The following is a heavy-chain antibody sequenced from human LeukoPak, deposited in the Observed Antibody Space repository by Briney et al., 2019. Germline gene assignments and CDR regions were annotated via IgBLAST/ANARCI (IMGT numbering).Heavy chain of an antibody. CDR1: GGSINNYY. CDR3: ARGRGLTATDLTWTPNWFES. J-gene: IGHJ5*01. Sequence: SETLSLTCTVSGGSINNYYWSWIRQPAGKGLEWIGRIYTSGSTNYNPSLKSRVTISLDKSKNQFSLKLTSVTAADTAVYYCARGRGLTATDLTWTPNWFESWGEGTLVTVSS. V-gene: IGHV4-4*07. CDR2: IYTSGST. D-gene: IGHD2-21*02.